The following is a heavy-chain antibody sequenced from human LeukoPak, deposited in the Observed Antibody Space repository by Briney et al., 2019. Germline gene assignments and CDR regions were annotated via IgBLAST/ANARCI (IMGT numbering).Heavy chain of an antibody. D-gene: IGHD6-6*01. CDR1: GGSISSLY. V-gene: IGHV4-59*08. CDR2: IYYTGST. J-gene: IGHJ4*02. CDR3: ARHRAYSSSSPFDY. Sequence: SETLSLTCSVSGGSISSLYWSWIRQPPGKGLEWIGYIYYTGSTNYNPSLKSQVTMFVDMSKNQFSLRLSSVTAADTAVYYYARHRAYSSSSPFDYWGQGTLVTVSS.